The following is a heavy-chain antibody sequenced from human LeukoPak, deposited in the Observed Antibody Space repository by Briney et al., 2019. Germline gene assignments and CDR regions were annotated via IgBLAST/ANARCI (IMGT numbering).Heavy chain of an antibody. D-gene: IGHD3-22*01. CDR2: INSNGGRT. J-gene: IGHJ4*02. V-gene: IGHV3-64D*09. CDR1: GFTFSTYW. CDR3: VKDLYYDNSGYYSGAFDY. Sequence: GGSLRLSCAASGFTFSTYWMHWVRQAPGKGLEYVSAINSNGGRTYYADSVEGRFTISRDNSKNTLYLQMSSLRVDDTAVYYCVKDLYYDNSGYYSGAFDYWGQGTLVTVSS.